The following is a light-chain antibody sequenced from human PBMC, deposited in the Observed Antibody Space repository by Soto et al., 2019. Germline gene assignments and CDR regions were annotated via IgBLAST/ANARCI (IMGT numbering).Light chain of an antibody. CDR1: QSISSW. Sequence: DIQMTQSPSTLSASVGDRVTITCRASQSISSWLAWYQQKPGNAPKVLIYKASNLETGVPSRFSGSGSETEFTLTISSLQPDEFATYYCQQYNGYPYTFGQGTKLEIK. J-gene: IGKJ2*01. V-gene: IGKV1-5*03. CDR3: QQYNGYPYT. CDR2: KAS.